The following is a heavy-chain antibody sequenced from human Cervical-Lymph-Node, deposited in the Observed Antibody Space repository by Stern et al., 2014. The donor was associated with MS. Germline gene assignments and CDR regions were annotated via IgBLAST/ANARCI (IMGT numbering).Heavy chain of an antibody. J-gene: IGHJ4*02. CDR3: ARGRSGHNLDY. D-gene: IGHD2-15*01. CDR1: GYTFNTYD. Sequence: VQLEESGAEVKKPGASVKVSCKTSGYTFNTYDINWVRQAPGQGLEWMGWTSTYNDDTKYARRLQGRVIMTTDTSPNTAYMELRSLTSDDSAVYYCARGRSGHNLDYWGQGTLVTVSS. CDR2: TSTYNDDT. V-gene: IGHV1-18*01.